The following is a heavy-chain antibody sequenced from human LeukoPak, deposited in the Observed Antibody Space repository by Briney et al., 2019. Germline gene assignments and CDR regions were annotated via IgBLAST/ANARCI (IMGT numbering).Heavy chain of an antibody. Sequence: SETLSLTCTVTGDSVDRDYWRWIRLPPGRGLEWIGYVYYSESATYSPSLRSRVTISLDTSRNQFFLDLTSLTAADTAVYYCARHGNTWFGEYRRPYKWFDLWGQGTLVTVSS. CDR2: VYYSESA. J-gene: IGHJ5*02. V-gene: IGHV4-59*08. D-gene: IGHD3-10*01. CDR1: GDSVDRDY. CDR3: ARHGNTWFGEYRRPYKWFDL.